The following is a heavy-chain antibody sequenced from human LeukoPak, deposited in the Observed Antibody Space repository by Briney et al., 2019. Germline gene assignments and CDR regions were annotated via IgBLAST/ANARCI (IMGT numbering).Heavy chain of an antibody. Sequence: SETLPLTCAIYGGSFSGYYWSWIRQPPGKGLEWLGEINHSGSTKYNPSLKSRVTISLDTSKKRFSLRLTSVSAADTAAYYCGTTRYYYRGMDVWGQGTTVTVSS. CDR2: INHSGST. J-gene: IGHJ6*02. CDR1: GGSFSGYY. V-gene: IGHV4-34*01. CDR3: GTTRYYYRGMDV. D-gene: IGHD1-7*01.